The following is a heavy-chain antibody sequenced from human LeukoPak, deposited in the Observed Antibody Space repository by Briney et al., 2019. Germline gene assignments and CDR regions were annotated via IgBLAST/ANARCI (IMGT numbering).Heavy chain of an antibody. D-gene: IGHD3-9*01. CDR1: GGSLSGYY. CDR3: ARHPVDYDILTGYPYCFDY. J-gene: IGHJ4*02. Sequence: SETLSLTCNVSGGSLSGYYWSWIRQPPGKGLEWIGYIYYSGSPNYNPSLKSRVTISADTSKNQFSLKLSSVTAADTAVYYCARHPVDYDILTGYPYCFDYWGQGTLVTVSS. CDR2: IYYSGSP. V-gene: IGHV4-59*08.